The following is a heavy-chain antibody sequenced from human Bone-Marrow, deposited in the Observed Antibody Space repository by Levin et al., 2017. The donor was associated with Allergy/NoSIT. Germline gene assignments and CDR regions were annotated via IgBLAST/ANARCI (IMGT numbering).Heavy chain of an antibody. CDR3: ARDQGGSYGGPFDY. CDR1: GGSVSSGSYY. J-gene: IGHJ4*02. Sequence: SETLSLTCTVSGGSVSSGSYYWSWIRQPPGKGLEWIGYIYYSGSTNYNPSLKSRVTISVDTSKNQFSLKLSSVTAADTAVYYCARDQGGSYGGPFDYWGQGTLVTVSS. V-gene: IGHV4-61*01. CDR2: IYYSGST. D-gene: IGHD1-26*01.